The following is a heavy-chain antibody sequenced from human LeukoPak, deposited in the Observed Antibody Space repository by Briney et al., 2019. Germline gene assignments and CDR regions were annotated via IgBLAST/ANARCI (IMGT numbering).Heavy chain of an antibody. J-gene: IGHJ4*02. V-gene: IGHV3-23*01. Sequence: PGGSLRLPCAASGFTFSSYAMSWVRQAPGKGLEWVSAISGSGGSTYYADSVKGRFTTSRDNSKNMLYLQMNSLSAEDTAVYYCARGPGYSSGWYVLSVDYWGQGTLVTVSS. D-gene: IGHD6-19*01. CDR2: ISGSGGST. CDR3: ARGPGYSSGWYVLSVDY. CDR1: GFTFSSYA.